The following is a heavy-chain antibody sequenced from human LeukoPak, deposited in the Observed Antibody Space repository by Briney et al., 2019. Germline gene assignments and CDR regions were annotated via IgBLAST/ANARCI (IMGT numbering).Heavy chain of an antibody. J-gene: IGHJ5*02. CDR1: GDTFTSYY. CDR2: INPSGGST. Sequence: ASVKVSCKASGDTFTSYYMHWVRQAPGQGLEWMGIINPSGGSTSYAQKFQGRVTMTRDMSTSTVYMELSSQRSEDTAVYYCAREAVTIFALVRTQTTKRPHRFDPWGQGTLVTVSS. V-gene: IGHV1-46*01. CDR3: AREAVTIFALVRTQTTKRPHRFDP. D-gene: IGHD3-3*01.